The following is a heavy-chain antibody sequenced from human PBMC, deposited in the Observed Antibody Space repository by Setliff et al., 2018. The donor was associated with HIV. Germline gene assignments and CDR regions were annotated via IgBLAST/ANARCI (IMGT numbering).Heavy chain of an antibody. V-gene: IGHV4-39*01. Sequence: SETLSLTCTVSGGSISGSSYYWGWIRQSPEKGLEWIGSIFHAGSTYYNPPLKSRVTLSVGTSENQYSLKLTSLIAADTAVYYCARSLAYCSGGGCSSGNYYYMDVWGKGTTVTVSS. D-gene: IGHD2-15*01. J-gene: IGHJ6*03. CDR2: IFHAGST. CDR1: GGSISGSSYY. CDR3: ARSLAYCSGGGCSSGNYYYMDV.